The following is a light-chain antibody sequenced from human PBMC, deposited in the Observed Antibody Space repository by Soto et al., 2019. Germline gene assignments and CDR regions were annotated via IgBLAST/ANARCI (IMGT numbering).Light chain of an antibody. V-gene: IGLV2-11*01. Sequence: QSVLTQPRSVSGSPGQSVTISCTGTSSDVGGYNYVSWYQQHPDNAPKLMIYDVSKRPSGVPDRFSGSKSGNTDSLTISGLRAEDEADYYCCSYAGSYTWVFGGGTKLTVL. J-gene: IGLJ3*02. CDR2: DVS. CDR3: CSYAGSYTWV. CDR1: SSDVGGYNY.